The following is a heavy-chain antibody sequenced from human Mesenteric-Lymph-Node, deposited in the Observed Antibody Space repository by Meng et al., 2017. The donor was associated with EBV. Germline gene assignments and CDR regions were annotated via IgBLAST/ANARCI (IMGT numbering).Heavy chain of an antibody. CDR3: AISDGWDIS. D-gene: IGHD5-24*01. CDR2: IIPLFSTT. J-gene: IGHJ5*02. CDR1: GGTFSRFA. Sequence: EWRGQSGVGGNDPGASVSVSCQASGGTFSRFAIHWVRLAPGQGLEWMAGIIPLFSTTNYAQNFQGRVTITADASTSTAYMEVSSLRSDDTAVYYCAISDGWDISWGQGTLVTVSS. V-gene: IGHV1-69*01.